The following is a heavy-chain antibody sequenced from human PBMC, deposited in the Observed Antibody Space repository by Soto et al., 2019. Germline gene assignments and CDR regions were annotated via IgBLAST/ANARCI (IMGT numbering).Heavy chain of an antibody. CDR2: LNRDGQEK. V-gene: IGHV3-7*03. D-gene: IGHD1-26*01. Sequence: GGSLRLSCAASGFTFTDYWMSWVRQSQGKGHECVANLNRDGQEKDCVDSVKGRFTISRGNAKNSVDFQWNSLRHEDTAVYYFVRDRFIGTYYVKGGTYVFEHWGQG. CDR1: GFTFTDYW. CDR3: VRDRFIGTYYVKGGTYVFEH. J-gene: IGHJ1*01.